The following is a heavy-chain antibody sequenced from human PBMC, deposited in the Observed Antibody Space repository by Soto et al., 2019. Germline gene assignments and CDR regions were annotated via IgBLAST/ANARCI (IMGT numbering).Heavy chain of an antibody. CDR1: GFTFRTYW. Sequence: EVQLVESGGGLVQPGGSLRLSCAASGFTFRTYWLSWVRQVPGKGLEWVANINLDGSEKNYVDSVKGRFTTSRDNARNSLYLQMSSLRAEDTALYYGARDGSTSWYSYDYHGMDVWGQGTTVTVSS. J-gene: IGHJ6*02. D-gene: IGHD5-18*01. CDR3: ARDGSTSWYSYDYHGMDV. CDR2: INLDGSEK. V-gene: IGHV3-7*05.